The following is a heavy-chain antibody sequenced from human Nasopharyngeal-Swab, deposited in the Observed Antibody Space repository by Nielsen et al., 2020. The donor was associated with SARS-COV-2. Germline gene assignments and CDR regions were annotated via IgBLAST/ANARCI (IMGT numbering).Heavy chain of an antibody. CDR3: ARDPFSTGSGSP. D-gene: IGHD3-10*01. J-gene: IGHJ5*02. Sequence: LRLSCTVSGGSISSGSYYWSWIRQPAGKGLEWIGRIYTSGSTNYNPSLKSRVTISVDTSKNQFSLKLSSVTAADTAVYYCARDPFSTGSGSPWGQGTLVTVSS. CDR2: IYTSGST. V-gene: IGHV4-61*02. CDR1: GGSISSGSYY.